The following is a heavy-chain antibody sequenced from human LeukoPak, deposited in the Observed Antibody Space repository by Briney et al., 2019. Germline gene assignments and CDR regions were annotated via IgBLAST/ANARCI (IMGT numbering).Heavy chain of an antibody. Sequence: GESLTISCKASGYSFTNYWIAWVRQTPGTGLEWLGTIYPGDSEARYSPSFQGQVTLSVDRSITTAYLQWPSLKASDTAIYYCARPYSTGIRDAYDMWGQGTMVIVSS. CDR2: IYPGDSEA. CDR3: ARPYSTGIRDAYDM. J-gene: IGHJ3*02. V-gene: IGHV5-51*01. CDR1: GYSFTNYW. D-gene: IGHD2-8*02.